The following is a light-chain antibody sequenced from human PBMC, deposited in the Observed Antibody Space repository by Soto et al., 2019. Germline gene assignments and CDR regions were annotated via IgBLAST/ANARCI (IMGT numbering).Light chain of an antibody. V-gene: IGKV1-27*01. CDR2: AAS. J-gene: IGKJ3*01. Sequence: DIQMTQSPSSLSASVGDRVTITCRASQGISNYLAWYQQKPGKVPKLLIYAASTLQSGVLSRLSDSGSGTDFTLTISCLQPEDVATYFCQKYNGTIFTFGPVTKVDI. CDR1: QGISNY. CDR3: QKYNGTIFT.